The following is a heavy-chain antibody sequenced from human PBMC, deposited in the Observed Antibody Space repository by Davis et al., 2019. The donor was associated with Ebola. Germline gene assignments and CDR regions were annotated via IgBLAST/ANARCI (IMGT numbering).Heavy chain of an antibody. Sequence: GESLKISCAASGFTFGNYAMNWVREAPGKGLEWVSGISGTGGTTYYADSVKGRFTISRDNSKNTLYLQMNSLRAEDTAVYYCAKLGYCSSTSCPNYYYYGMDVWGQGTTVTVSS. CDR3: AKLGYCSSTSCPNYYYYGMDV. J-gene: IGHJ6*02. V-gene: IGHV3-23*01. CDR1: GFTFGNYA. D-gene: IGHD2-2*01. CDR2: ISGTGGTT.